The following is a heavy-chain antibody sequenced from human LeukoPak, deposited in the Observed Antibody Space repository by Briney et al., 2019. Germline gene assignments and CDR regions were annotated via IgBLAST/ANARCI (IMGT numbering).Heavy chain of an antibody. J-gene: IGHJ4*02. CDR3: ARGSSSWLFDY. D-gene: IGHD6-13*01. CDR2: LYFSGTT. V-gene: IGHV4-31*03. Sequence: SQTLSLTCTVSCGSISSGGYYWSWIRQHPGKGLEWIGYLYFSGTTYYNPSLDSRVTISIDTSENQFSLKLSPVTAADTAVYYCARGSSSWLFDYWGQGTLVTVSS. CDR1: CGSISSGGYY.